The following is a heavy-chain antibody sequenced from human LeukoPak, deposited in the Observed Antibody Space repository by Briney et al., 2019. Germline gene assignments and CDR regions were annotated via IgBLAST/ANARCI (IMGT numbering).Heavy chain of an antibody. CDR3: ANHLACGSTSCPSFDY. V-gene: IGHV3-21*01. CDR1: GFTFSDYS. J-gene: IGHJ4*02. D-gene: IGHD2-2*01. CDR2: ISDDSNYI. Sequence: GGALRLSCAASGFTFSDYSMNWVRRAPGKGLEWVSSISDDSNYIYYADSVKGRFTISRDNAKNSLYLQMNSLRAEDTAVYYCANHLACGSTSCPSFDYWGQGTLVTVSS.